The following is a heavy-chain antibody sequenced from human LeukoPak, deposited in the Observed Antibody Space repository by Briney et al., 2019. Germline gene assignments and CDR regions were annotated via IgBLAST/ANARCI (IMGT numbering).Heavy chain of an antibody. J-gene: IGHJ3*02. CDR1: GFTFSSYG. CDR3: TRDHRGYEAFDI. CDR2: IRQDGSEK. D-gene: IGHD5-12*01. Sequence: GGSLRPSCAASGFTFSSYGMHWVCQAPGKGLEWVANIRQDGSEKYYVDSVKGRFTISRDNAKNSLYQQMNSLRAEDTAVYYCTRDHRGYEAFDIWGQGTMVTVSS. V-gene: IGHV3-7*01.